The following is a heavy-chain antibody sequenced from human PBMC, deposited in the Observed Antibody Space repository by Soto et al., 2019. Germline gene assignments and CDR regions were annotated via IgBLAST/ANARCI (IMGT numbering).Heavy chain of an antibody. J-gene: IGHJ4*02. CDR2: ISGSGVST. D-gene: IGHD3-22*01. CDR3: AKSPGMYYYDSSGYYHYDY. CDR1: GGSISSSSYY. V-gene: IGHV3-23*01. Sequence: ETLSLTCTVSGGSISSSSYYWGWIRQPPGKGLEWVSAISGSGVSTYYADSVKGRFTISRDNSKNTLYLQMNSLRAEDTAVYYCAKSPGMYYYDSSGYYHYDYWGQGTLVTVSS.